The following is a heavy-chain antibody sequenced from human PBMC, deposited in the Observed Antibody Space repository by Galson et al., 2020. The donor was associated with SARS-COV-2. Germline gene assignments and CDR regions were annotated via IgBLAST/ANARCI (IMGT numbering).Heavy chain of an antibody. Sequence: PSETLSLTRAVSGGTVSSGAYYGTWIRKPPGKGLEWIGEINASGSTKYNPSLKSRVSISVDSSKNQFSLNLSSVTAADTAVYYCARGQQTELLTPFDFWGQGTLVTVSS. V-gene: IGHV4-30-2*01. D-gene: IGHD1-26*01. J-gene: IGHJ4*02. CDR3: ARGQQTELLTPFDF. CDR2: INASGST. CDR1: GGTVSSGAYY.